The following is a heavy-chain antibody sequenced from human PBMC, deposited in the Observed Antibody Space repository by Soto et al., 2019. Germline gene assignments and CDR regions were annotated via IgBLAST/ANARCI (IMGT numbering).Heavy chain of an antibody. V-gene: IGHV3-48*01. Sequence: VGSLRLPCAASGFIFSTYSMNWVRQAPGKGLEWVSYISTSTSTIYYAGSVKGRFTISRDNSKSTMFLQMNSLRAEDTAVYYCAKDRMHHNSVWDPFDIWGQGTMVTVSS. D-gene: IGHD2-15*01. CDR3: AKDRMHHNSVWDPFDI. CDR2: ISTSTSTI. J-gene: IGHJ3*02. CDR1: GFIFSTYS.